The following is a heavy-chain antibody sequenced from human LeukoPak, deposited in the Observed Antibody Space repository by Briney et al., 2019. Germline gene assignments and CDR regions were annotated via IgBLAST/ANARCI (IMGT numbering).Heavy chain of an antibody. D-gene: IGHD3-10*01. CDR2: ISGSGGNT. J-gene: IGHJ4*02. V-gene: IGHV3-23*01. CDR3: AKGIYGSGNYYNAGVFDY. Sequence: ETLSLTCAVYGGSFSGYYWSWVRQAPGKGLEWVSGISGSGGNTFYADFVKGRFTISRDNSKNTLHLQMSSLRAEDTAVYYCAKGIYGSGNYYNAGVFDYWGQGTLVTVSS. CDR1: GGSFSGYY.